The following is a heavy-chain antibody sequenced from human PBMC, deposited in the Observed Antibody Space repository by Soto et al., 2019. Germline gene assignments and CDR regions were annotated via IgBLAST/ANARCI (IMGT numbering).Heavy chain of an antibody. Sequence: GGSLLVACAASVFTFSNAWMSWVRQAPGKGLEWVGRIKSKTDGGTTDYAAPVKGRFTISRDDSKKTLYLQMNSLKTEDTAVYYCTTDVRGDFDYWGQGTLVTVSS. CDR1: VFTFSNAW. J-gene: IGHJ4*02. D-gene: IGHD3-10*02. CDR2: IKSKTDGGTT. V-gene: IGHV3-15*01. CDR3: TTDVRGDFDY.